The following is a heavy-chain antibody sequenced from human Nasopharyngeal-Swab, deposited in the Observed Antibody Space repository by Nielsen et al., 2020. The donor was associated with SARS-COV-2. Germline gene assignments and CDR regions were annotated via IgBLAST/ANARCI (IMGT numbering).Heavy chain of an antibody. Sequence: ASVKVSCKASGYTFTSYYMHWVRQPPGQGLEWMGIINPSGGSTSYAQKFQGRVTMTRDTSTSTVYMELSSLRSEDTAVYYCAGDRITIFGVVIISGGMDVWGKGTTVTVSS. D-gene: IGHD3-3*01. V-gene: IGHV1-46*01. CDR3: AGDRITIFGVVIISGGMDV. CDR1: GYTFTSYY. CDR2: INPSGGST. J-gene: IGHJ6*03.